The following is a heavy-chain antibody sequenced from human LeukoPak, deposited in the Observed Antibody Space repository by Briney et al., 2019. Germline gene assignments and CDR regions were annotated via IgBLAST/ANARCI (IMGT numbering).Heavy chain of an antibody. CDR3: ASIEYSNPRGY. D-gene: IGHD6-6*01. CDR2: ISWNSGSI. J-gene: IGHJ4*02. V-gene: IGHV3-9*01. Sequence: GGSLRLSCAASGLTFDDYAMHWVRQAPGKGLEWVSGISWNSGSIGYADSVKGRFTISRDNAKNSLYLQMNSLRAEDTALYYCASIEYSNPRGYWGQGTLVTVSS. CDR1: GLTFDDYA.